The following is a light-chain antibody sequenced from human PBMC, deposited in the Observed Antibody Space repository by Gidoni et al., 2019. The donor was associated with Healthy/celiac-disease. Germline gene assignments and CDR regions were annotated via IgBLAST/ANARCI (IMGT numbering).Light chain of an antibody. J-gene: IGKJ1*01. Sequence: SVGDRVTITCQASQDISNYLNWYQQKPGKAPKLLIYDASNLETGVPSRFSGSGSGTDFTFTISSLQPDDIATYSCQQYDNLLTWTFGQGTKVEIK. CDR1: QDISNY. CDR3: QQYDNLLTWT. V-gene: IGKV1-33*01. CDR2: DAS.